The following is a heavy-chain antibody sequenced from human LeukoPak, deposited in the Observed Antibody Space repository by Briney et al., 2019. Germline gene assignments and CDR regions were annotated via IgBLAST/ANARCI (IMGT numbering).Heavy chain of an antibody. Sequence: GESLKISCQTSGYPFTKFWVAWVRQVPGRGLEWMGIIFPGDSDTRYYPSFRGRVSVSAARSTTPAYLGWSRLEASDSAIYYRARGPALLGGGLDVWGQGTLVSVSS. CDR2: IFPGDSDT. V-gene: IGHV5-51*01. CDR1: GYPFTKFW. J-gene: IGHJ4*02. D-gene: IGHD3-16*01. CDR3: ARGPALLGGGLDV.